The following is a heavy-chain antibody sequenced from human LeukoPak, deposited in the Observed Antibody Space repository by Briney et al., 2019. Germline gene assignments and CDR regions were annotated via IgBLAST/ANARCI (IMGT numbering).Heavy chain of an antibody. D-gene: IGHD4-17*01. CDR3: ARYYGDYSCADY. Sequence: PGGSLRLSCAASGFTSSSYSMNWVRQAPGKGLEWVSSISSSSSYIYYADSVKGRFTISRDNAKNSLHLQMNSLRAEDTAVYYCARYYGDYSCADYWGQGTLVTVSS. CDR1: GFTSSSYS. CDR2: ISSSSSYI. J-gene: IGHJ4*02. V-gene: IGHV3-21*01.